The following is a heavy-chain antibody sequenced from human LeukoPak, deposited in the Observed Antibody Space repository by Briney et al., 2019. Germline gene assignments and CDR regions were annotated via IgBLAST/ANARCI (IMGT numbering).Heavy chain of an antibody. CDR3: ARESILWGYGEGPADY. D-gene: IGHD4-17*01. CDR1: GASINSGSNY. Sequence: SETLSLTCRVSGASINSGSNYWGWIRQPPGKTLEWIGSTYSSGSTYYNPSLKSRVIIMIDTPKNHFSLTLSSVTAADTAVYYCARESILWGYGEGPADYWGQGTLVTVSS. CDR2: TYSSGST. J-gene: IGHJ4*02. V-gene: IGHV4-39*07.